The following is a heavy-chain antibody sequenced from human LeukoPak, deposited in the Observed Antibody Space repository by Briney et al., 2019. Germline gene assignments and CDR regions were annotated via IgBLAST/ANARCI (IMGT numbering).Heavy chain of an antibody. CDR3: ASRVNTAMVTTAFDY. V-gene: IGHV4-34*01. J-gene: IGHJ4*02. CDR2: INHSGST. CDR1: GGSFSGYY. Sequence: PSETLSLTCAVYGGSFSGYYWGWIRQPPGRGLEWIGEINHSGSTNYNPSLKSRVTISVDTSKNQFSLKLSSVTAAGTAVYYCASRVNTAMVTTAFDYWGQGTLVTVSS. D-gene: IGHD5-18*01.